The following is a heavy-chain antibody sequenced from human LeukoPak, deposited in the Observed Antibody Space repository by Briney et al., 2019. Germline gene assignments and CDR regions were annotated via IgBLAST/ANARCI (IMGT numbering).Heavy chain of an antibody. CDR3: ANPYNYGDYKGDAFDI. D-gene: IGHD4-17*01. CDR2: ISYDGSNK. J-gene: IGHJ3*02. Sequence: GGSLRLSCSASGFTFSSYGMHWVRQAPGKGLEWVAVISYDGSNKYYADSVKGRFTISRDNSKNTLYLQMNSLRAEDTAVYYCANPYNYGDYKGDAFDIWGQGTMVTVSS. CDR1: GFTFSSYG. V-gene: IGHV3-30*18.